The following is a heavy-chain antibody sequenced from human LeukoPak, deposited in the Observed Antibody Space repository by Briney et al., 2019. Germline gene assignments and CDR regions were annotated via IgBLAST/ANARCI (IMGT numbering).Heavy chain of an antibody. J-gene: IGHJ5*02. CDR3: TRDNSVGDYAWWFDP. Sequence: ASVKVSCKASGYTFTGYYMHWVRQAPGQGLEWMGWINPNSGGTNYAQKFQGRVTMTRDLSTNTDYMELSSLRSDDTAVYYCTRDNSVGDYAWWFDPWGQGTLVTVSS. CDR1: GYTFTGYY. CDR2: INPNSGGT. V-gene: IGHV1-2*02. D-gene: IGHD1-26*01.